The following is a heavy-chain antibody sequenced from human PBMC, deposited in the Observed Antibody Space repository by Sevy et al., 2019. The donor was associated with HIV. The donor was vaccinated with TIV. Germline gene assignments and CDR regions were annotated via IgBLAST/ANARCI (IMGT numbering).Heavy chain of an antibody. V-gene: IGHV2-5*02. D-gene: IGHD6-13*01. CDR1: GVSLSTSGVG. CDR2: IFWDDDK. J-gene: IGHJ4*02. Sequence: SGPTLVKPTQTLTLTCTFSGVSLSTSGVGVGWIRQPPGKALEWIALIFWDDDKRYSPSLKSRVTITRDTSKNQVVLTMTNMDPVDTATYYCAHSRRRMDPNYSSYFDSWGQGTLVTVSS. CDR3: AHSRRRMDPNYSSYFDS.